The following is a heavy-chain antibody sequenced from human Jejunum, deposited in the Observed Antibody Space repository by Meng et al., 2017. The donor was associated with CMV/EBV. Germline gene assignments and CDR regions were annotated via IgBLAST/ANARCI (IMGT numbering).Heavy chain of an antibody. Sequence: LSNSERNWVRQAPGKGLEWVSYISSRGSTKYYADSVKGRFTISRDNAKNSLYLQMTTLSAEDTATYYCARGTSYYYGSGRNAYHIDLWGQGTTVTVSS. V-gene: IGHV3-48*03. CDR2: ISSRGSTK. D-gene: IGHD3-10*01. CDR1: LSNSE. CDR3: ARGTSYYYGSGRNAYHIDL. J-gene: IGHJ6*02.